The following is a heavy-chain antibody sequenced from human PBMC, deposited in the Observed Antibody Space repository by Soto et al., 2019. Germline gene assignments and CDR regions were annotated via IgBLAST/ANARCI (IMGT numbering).Heavy chain of an antibody. J-gene: IGHJ5*02. CDR1: GFTFTSSA. Sequence: GASVKVSCKASGFTFTSSAVQWVRQARGQRLEWIGWIVVGSGNTNYAQKLQGRVTMTTDTSTSTAYMELRGLRSDDTAVYYCARDRYYYGSGSYYISWFDPWGQGTLVTVSS. CDR2: IVVGSGNT. CDR3: ARDRYYYGSGSYYISWFDP. D-gene: IGHD3-10*01. V-gene: IGHV1-58*01.